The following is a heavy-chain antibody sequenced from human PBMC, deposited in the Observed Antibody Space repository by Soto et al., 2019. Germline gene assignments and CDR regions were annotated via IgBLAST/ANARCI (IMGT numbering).Heavy chain of an antibody. CDR1: GFTFSSYW. Sequence: EVQLVESGGGLVQPGGSLRLSCAASGFTFSSYWMHWVRQVPGKGLAWVARINSDGSRTSYADSVKGRFTISRDSAKNALYLQMHSLRADDTAVYYCAREGLDTAGFFDIWGHGTMVTVSS. V-gene: IGHV3-74*01. CDR2: INSDGSRT. CDR3: AREGLDTAGFFDI. D-gene: IGHD6-13*01. J-gene: IGHJ3*02.